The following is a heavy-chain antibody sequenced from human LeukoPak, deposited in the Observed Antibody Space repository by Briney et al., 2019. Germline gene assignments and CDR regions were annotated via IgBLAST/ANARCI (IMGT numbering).Heavy chain of an antibody. Sequence: PSETLSLTCTVSDGSIKTNYWWTWVRQPPGKGLEWIGETWHSGSSTNCNPSLKSRVTISVDKPKSQFSLKLTSVTAADTAVYYCARRASDMGYSYDIWGQGTLVTVSS. J-gene: IGHJ4*02. CDR3: ARRASDMGYSYDI. D-gene: IGHD5-18*01. CDR1: DGSIKTNYW. CDR2: TWHSGSST. V-gene: IGHV4-4*02.